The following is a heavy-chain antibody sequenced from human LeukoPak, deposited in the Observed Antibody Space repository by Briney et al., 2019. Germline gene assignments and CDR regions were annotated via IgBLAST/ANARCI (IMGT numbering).Heavy chain of an antibody. V-gene: IGHV3-64*01. J-gene: IGHJ4*02. Sequence: GGSLRLSRAASGFTFSRYSMHWVRQAPGKGLEYVSAISNNGGSTYYAKSVKGRFTISRDNSKNTLYLQMGSLRAEDMAVYYCARTSIAAREADYWGQGTLVTVSS. CDR3: ARTSIAAREADY. D-gene: IGHD6-6*01. CDR1: GFTFSRYS. CDR2: ISNNGGST.